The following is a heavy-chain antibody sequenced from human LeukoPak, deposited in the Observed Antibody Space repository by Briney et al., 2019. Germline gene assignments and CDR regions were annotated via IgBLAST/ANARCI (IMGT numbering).Heavy chain of an antibody. CDR3: ARGVTMVRGVLGNWFDP. D-gene: IGHD3-10*01. J-gene: IGHJ5*02. CDR1: GYTFTGYY. CDR2: INPNSGGT. V-gene: IGHV1-2*02. Sequence: ASVTVSCTASGYTFTGYYMHWARQAPGQGLEWMGWINPNSGGTNYAQKFQGRVTMTRDTSISTAYMELSRLRSDDTAVYYCARGVTMVRGVLGNWFDPWGQGTLVTVSS.